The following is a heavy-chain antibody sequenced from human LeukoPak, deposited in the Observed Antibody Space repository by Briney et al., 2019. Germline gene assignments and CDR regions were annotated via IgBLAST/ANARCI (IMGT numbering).Heavy chain of an antibody. CDR2: IKSNADGGTP. D-gene: IGHD2/OR15-2a*01. Sequence: GGSLRLSCAASGFSFMNAWMIWVRQAPGKGLEWVGRIKSNADGGTPDYAAPARGRFTISRDDSKNTLYLQMNSLKTEVTAVYYCTTFYHEYSPYWGRGTLVTVSS. CDR1: GFSFMNAW. CDR3: TTFYHEYSPY. V-gene: IGHV3-15*01. J-gene: IGHJ4*02.